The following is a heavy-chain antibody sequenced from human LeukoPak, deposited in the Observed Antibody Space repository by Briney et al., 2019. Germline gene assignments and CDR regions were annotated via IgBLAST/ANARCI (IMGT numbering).Heavy chain of an antibody. Sequence: ASVKVSCKASGYTFTSYDINWVRQATGQGLEWMGWMNPNSGNTGYAQKFQGRVTMTRSTSISTAYMELSSLRSEDTAVYYCASGMVATGRSYYYYGMDVWGQGTTVTVSS. D-gene: IGHD5-12*01. CDR1: GYTFTSYD. J-gene: IGHJ6*02. CDR2: MNPNSGNT. CDR3: ASGMVATGRSYYYYGMDV. V-gene: IGHV1-8*01.